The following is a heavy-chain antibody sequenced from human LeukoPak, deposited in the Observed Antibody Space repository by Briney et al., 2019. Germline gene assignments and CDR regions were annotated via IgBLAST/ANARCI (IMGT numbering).Heavy chain of an antibody. CDR1: GGSIIDSSYY. Sequence: SETLSLTCTVSGGSIIDSSYYWGWIRQPPGKGLERIGNIYYLGTTLHNPSLKSRVTMSVDTSKNQFSLQLSSVTAADTAVYYCARDSHAWYGQYYFDFWGQGALVTVSS. J-gene: IGHJ4*02. CDR3: ARDSHAWYGQYYFDF. D-gene: IGHD6-13*01. CDR2: IYYLGTT. V-gene: IGHV4-39*07.